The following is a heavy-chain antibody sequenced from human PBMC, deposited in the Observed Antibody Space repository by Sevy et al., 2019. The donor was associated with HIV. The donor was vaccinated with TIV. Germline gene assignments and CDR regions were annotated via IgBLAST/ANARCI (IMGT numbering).Heavy chain of an antibody. V-gene: IGHV5-10-1*01. CDR1: GYSFNNYW. CDR3: ARHPILEAYYGRDV. J-gene: IGHJ6*02. Sequence: GESLKISCMGSGYSFNNYWISWVRQMPGKGLEWMGRIDPSDSYINYNPSFQGHVTISGDKSINTAYLQWTSLKASDTGMYYCARHPILEAYYGRDVWGQGTTVTVSS. CDR2: IDPSDSYI.